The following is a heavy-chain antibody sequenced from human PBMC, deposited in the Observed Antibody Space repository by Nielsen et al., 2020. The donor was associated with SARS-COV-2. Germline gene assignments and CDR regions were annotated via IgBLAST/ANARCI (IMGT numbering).Heavy chain of an antibody. CDR3: ARDPGDEWLRLSYYYYGMDV. CDR1: GYTFTNYG. V-gene: IGHV1-18*01. J-gene: IGHJ6*02. CDR2: ISAHNGNT. Sequence: ASVKVSCKASGYTFTNYGISWVRQAPGQGLEWMGWISAHNGNTKYVQKLQGRVTMTTDTSTSTAYMELRSLRSDDTAVYYCARDPGDEWLRLSYYYYGMDVWGQGTTVTVSS. D-gene: IGHD5-12*01.